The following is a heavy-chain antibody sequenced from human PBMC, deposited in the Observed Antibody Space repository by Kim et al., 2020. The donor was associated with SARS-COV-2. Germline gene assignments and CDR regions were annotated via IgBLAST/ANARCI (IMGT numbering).Heavy chain of an antibody. CDR1: GYTFINYD. CDR3: ARASPAYNRGNWGNWFDP. CDR2: MNPYSGNT. D-gene: IGHD7-27*01. V-gene: IGHV1-8*01. Sequence: ASVKVSCKASGYTFINYDINWVRQATGQGLEWMGWMNPYSGNTGYAQKFQGRVTMTRNTSINTAYMELSSLGSEDTAVYYCARASPAYNRGNWGNWFDPWGQGTLVTVSS. J-gene: IGHJ5*02.